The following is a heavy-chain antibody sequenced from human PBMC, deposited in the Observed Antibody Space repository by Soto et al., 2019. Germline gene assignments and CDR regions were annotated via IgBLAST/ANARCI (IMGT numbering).Heavy chain of an antibody. Sequence: PSQTLSLTCAISGDSVSSNSATWNWIRQSPSRGLEWLGRTYYRSKWYNDYAVSVKSRIIINPDTSKNQFSLQLNSVTPEDTAVYYCARRYYSGSGSHNYLDYWGQGTLVTVSS. V-gene: IGHV6-1*01. CDR2: TYYRSKWYN. CDR3: ARRYYSGSGSHNYLDY. CDR1: GDSVSSNSAT. J-gene: IGHJ4*02. D-gene: IGHD3-10*01.